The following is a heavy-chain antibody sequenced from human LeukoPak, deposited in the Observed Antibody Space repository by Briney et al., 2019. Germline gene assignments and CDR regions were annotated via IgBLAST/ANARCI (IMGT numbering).Heavy chain of an antibody. CDR3: AKDDGYSSGWYDY. V-gene: IGHV3-23*01. CDR1: GFXFNYYA. Sequence: GGSLRLSCAASGFXFNYYAMSWVRQAPGKGLEWVSPISGSGGSTYYADSVKGRFTISRDNSKNTLYLQMNSLRAEDTAVYCCAKDDGYSSGWYDYWGQGTLVTVSS. D-gene: IGHD6-19*01. J-gene: IGHJ4*02. CDR2: ISGSGGST.